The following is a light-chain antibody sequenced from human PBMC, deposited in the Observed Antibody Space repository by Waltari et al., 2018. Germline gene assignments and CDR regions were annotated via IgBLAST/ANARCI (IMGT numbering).Light chain of an antibody. V-gene: IGLV2-14*01. CDR3: SSYATSSTYI. CDR2: EVS. CDR1: SSDIGGYSR. Sequence: QAALTQSPSVSGSPGQSVTISCTGTSSDIGGYSRVSWYQQHPGKAPKLMIYEVSKRPSGVSDRFSGSKSGNTASLTISGLQAEDEADYYCSSYATSSTYIFGAGTRLTVL. J-gene: IGLJ1*01.